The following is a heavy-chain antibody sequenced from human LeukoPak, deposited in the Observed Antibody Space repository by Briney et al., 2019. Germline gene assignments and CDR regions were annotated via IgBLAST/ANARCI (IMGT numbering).Heavy chain of an antibody. J-gene: IGHJ4*02. CDR2: IYYSGST. CDR1: GGSISSSSYY. CDR3: ASDNRCGGDCYGY. D-gene: IGHD2-21*01. Sequence: PSETLSLTCTVSGGSISSSSYYWGWVRQPPGKGLEWIGSIYYSGSTYYNPSLKSRVTISVDTSKNQFSLRLSSVTAADTAVYYCASDNRCGGDCYGYWGQGTLVSVSS. V-gene: IGHV4-39*01.